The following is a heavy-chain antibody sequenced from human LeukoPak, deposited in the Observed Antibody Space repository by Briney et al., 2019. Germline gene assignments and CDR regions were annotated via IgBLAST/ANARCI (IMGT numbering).Heavy chain of an antibody. CDR3: ARAGYLIAAAGPTDDY. D-gene: IGHD6-13*01. Sequence: PSETLSLTCAVYGGSFSGYYWSWIRQPPGKGLEWIGEINHSGSTNYNPSLKSRVTISVDTSKNQFSLKLSSVTAADTAVYYCARAGYLIAAAGPTDDYWGQGTLVTVSS. V-gene: IGHV4-34*01. CDR1: GGSFSGYY. CDR2: INHSGST. J-gene: IGHJ4*02.